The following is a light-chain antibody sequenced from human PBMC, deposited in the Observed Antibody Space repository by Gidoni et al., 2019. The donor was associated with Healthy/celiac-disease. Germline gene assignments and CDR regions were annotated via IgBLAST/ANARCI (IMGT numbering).Light chain of an antibody. V-gene: IGLV3-9*01. CDR1: NLGSKN. CDR3: QVWDSSSVV. CDR2: RDS. J-gene: IGLJ2*01. Sequence: SYELTQPLSVSVALGQTARITWGGNNLGSKNVHCYQQKPGQAPVLVIYRDSNRPSGIPERFSGSNSGNTATLTISRAQAGDEADYYCQVWDSSSVVFGGGTKLTVL.